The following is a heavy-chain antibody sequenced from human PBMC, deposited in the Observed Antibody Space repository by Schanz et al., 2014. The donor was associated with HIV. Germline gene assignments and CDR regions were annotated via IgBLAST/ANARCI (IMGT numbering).Heavy chain of an antibody. V-gene: IGHV3-23*01. CDR2: INGSDGDT. Sequence: EVQLLDSGGGLVQPGGSLRLSCVASGFTFNNYAMTWVRQAPGKGLEWVSTINGSDGDTYYADSVKGRFTISRDNSRNALYLHMNSLRADDTAIYYCVKAYSSGFSGAGSWGQGALVTVSS. CDR3: VKAYSSGFSGAGS. CDR1: GFTFNNYA. J-gene: IGHJ5*02. D-gene: IGHD5-18*01.